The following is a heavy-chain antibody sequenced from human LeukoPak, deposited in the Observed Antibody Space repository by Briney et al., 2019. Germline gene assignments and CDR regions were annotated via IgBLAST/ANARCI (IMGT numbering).Heavy chain of an antibody. D-gene: IGHD6-13*01. CDR3: ARGDSSSWSTVDY. V-gene: IGHV4-39*07. Sequence: SSETLSLTCTVSGGSISSSSYYWGWIRQPPGKGLEWVGRFYCSGRTYYNPHLKSRFTISVDTSKNQFSLKLSSVAAADTAVYYCARGDSSSWSTVDYWGQGTLVTVSS. CDR1: GGSISSSSYY. CDR2: FYCSGRT. J-gene: IGHJ4*02.